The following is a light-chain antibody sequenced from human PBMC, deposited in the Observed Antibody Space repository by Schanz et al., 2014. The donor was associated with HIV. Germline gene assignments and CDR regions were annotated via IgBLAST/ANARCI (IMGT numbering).Light chain of an antibody. Sequence: QSALTQPASVSGSPGQSIVISCIGTSTDVGVYDYVSWYQQHPGKAPKLIIHDVSTRPSAVPDRFSGSKSGITASLTISGLQADDEGDYYCCSYSRVGTPHYVFGTGTKVTVL. V-gene: IGLV2-14*03. J-gene: IGLJ1*01. CDR1: STDVGVYDY. CDR3: CSYSRVGTPHYV. CDR2: DVS.